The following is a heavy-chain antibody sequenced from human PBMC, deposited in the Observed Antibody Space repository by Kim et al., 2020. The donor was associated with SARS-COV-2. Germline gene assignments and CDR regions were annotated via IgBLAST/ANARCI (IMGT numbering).Heavy chain of an antibody. Sequence: GGSLRLSCAASGFTFSSYAMSWVRQAPGKGLEWVSAISGSGGSTYYADSVKGRFTISRDNSKNTLYLQMNSLRAEDTAVYYCAKGQGGKFDWLPYYYFDYWGRGTLVTVSS. V-gene: IGHV3-23*01. CDR1: GFTFSSYA. CDR2: ISGSGGST. D-gene: IGHD3-9*01. CDR3: AKGQGGKFDWLPYYYFDY. J-gene: IGHJ4*02.